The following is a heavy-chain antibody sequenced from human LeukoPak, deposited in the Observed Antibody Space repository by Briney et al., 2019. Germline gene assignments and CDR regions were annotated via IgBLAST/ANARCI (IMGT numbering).Heavy chain of an antibody. CDR1: GFTFSSYE. J-gene: IGHJ6*03. D-gene: IGHD2/OR15-2a*01. Sequence: GGSLRLSCAASGFTFSSYEMNWVRQAPGKGLEWVSYISSSGSTIYYADSVKGRFTISRDNAKNPLYLQMNSLRAEDTAVYYCARCNHGRLYYYYYMDVWGKGTTVTISS. CDR3: ARCNHGRLYYYYYMDV. V-gene: IGHV3-48*03. CDR2: ISSSGSTI.